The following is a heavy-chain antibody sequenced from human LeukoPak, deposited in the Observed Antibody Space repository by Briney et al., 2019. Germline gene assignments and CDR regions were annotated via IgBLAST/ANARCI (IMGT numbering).Heavy chain of an antibody. V-gene: IGHV4-4*09. Sequence: SETLSLTCTVSGGSISSYYWSWIRQPPGKGLEWIGYIYTSGSTNYNPSLKSRVTISVDTSKNQFSLKLSSVTDADTAVYYCARQYYYDSSGLQGDWFDPWGQGTLVTVSS. D-gene: IGHD3-22*01. CDR1: GGSISSYY. CDR3: ARQYYYDSSGLQGDWFDP. J-gene: IGHJ5*02. CDR2: IYTSGST.